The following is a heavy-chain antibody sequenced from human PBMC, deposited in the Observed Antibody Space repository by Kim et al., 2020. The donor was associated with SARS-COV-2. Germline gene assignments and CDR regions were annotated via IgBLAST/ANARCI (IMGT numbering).Heavy chain of an antibody. D-gene: IGHD2-2*01. CDR1: GYTFTSYA. CDR2: INAGNGNT. J-gene: IGHJ5*02. Sequence: ASVKVSCKASGYTFTSYAMHWVRQAPGQRLEWMGWINAGNGNTKYSQKFHGRVTITRDTSASTAYMELSSLRSEDTAVYYCARDRCSSTSCDGPVWFDPWGQGTLVTVSS. V-gene: IGHV1-3*01. CDR3: ARDRCSSTSCDGPVWFDP.